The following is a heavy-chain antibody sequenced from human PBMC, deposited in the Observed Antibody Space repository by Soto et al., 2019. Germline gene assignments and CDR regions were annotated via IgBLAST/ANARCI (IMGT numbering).Heavy chain of an antibody. J-gene: IGHJ6*03. CDR3: ARGIVVVPAATHFGMDG. Sequence: ASVKVSCKASGYTFTSYDINWVRQATGQGLEWMGWMNPNSGNTGYAQKFQGRVTMTRNTSISTAYMELSSLRSEDTAVYYCARGIVVVPAATHFGMDGWGKGTTVTVAS. CDR2: MNPNSGNT. CDR1: GYTFTSYD. V-gene: IGHV1-8*01. D-gene: IGHD2-2*01.